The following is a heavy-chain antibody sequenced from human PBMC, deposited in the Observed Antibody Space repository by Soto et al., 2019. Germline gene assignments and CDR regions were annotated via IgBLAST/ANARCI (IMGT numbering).Heavy chain of an antibody. V-gene: IGHV1-69*12. J-gene: IGHJ5*02. CDR1: GGTFSSYA. Sequence: QVQLVQSGAEVKKPGSSVKVSCKASGGTFSSYAISWVRQAPGQGLEWMGGIIPIFGTANYAQKFQGRVTITADESTSTAYMELSSLRSEDTAVYYCARDRAGYGSGSVDWFDPWGQGTLVTVSS. CDR3: ARDRAGYGSGSVDWFDP. D-gene: IGHD3-10*01. CDR2: IIPIFGTA.